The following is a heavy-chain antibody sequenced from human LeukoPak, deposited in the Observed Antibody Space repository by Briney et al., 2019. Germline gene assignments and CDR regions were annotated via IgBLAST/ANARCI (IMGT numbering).Heavy chain of an antibody. CDR1: GYSISSGYY. D-gene: IGHD3-9*01. J-gene: IGHJ3*02. CDR3: ARAGRGNYDILTGYKTDAFDI. CDR2: IYHSGST. V-gene: IGHV4-38-2*02. Sequence: SETLSLTCTVSGYSISSGYYWGWIRQPPGKGLEWIGSIYHSGSTYYNPSLKSRGTISVDTSKNQFSPKLSSVTAADTAVYYCARAGRGNYDILTGYKTDAFDIWGQGTMVTVSS.